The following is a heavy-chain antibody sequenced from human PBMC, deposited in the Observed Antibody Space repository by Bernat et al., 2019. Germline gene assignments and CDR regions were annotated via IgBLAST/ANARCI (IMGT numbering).Heavy chain of an antibody. CDR1: GFTFSSYT. J-gene: IGHJ4*02. CDR3: ARDFLVGDPDYFDY. D-gene: IGHD1-26*01. CDR2: ISFDGTTK. V-gene: IGHV3-30-3*01. Sequence: QVQLVESGGGVVQPGRSLRLSCAASGFTFSSYTMHWVRQAPGKGLEWVAVISFDGTTKYYADSVKGRFTISRDDSKNTLFLKMNSLRAEDTAVYYCARDFLVGDPDYFDYWGQGTLVTVSS.